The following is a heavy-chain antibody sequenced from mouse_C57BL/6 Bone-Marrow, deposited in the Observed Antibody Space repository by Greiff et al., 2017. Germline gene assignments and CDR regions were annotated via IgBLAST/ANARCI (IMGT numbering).Heavy chain of an antibody. D-gene: IGHD2-5*01. CDR3: ARWGSNYVSYAMDY. CDR1: GFSLTSYG. CDR2: IWSGGST. V-gene: IGHV2-2*01. J-gene: IGHJ4*01. Sequence: QVQLKQSGPGLVQPSQSLSITCTVSGFSLTSYGVHWVRQSPGKGLEWLGVIWSGGSTDYNAAFISRLSISKDNSESQVFFKMNSLQADDTAIYDCARWGSNYVSYAMDYWGQGTSVTVSS.